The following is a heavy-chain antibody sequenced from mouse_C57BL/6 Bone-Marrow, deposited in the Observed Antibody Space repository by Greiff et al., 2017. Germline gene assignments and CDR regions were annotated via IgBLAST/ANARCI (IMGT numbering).Heavy chain of an antibody. D-gene: IGHD2-3*01. CDR1: GYSITSGYY. Sequence: EVQLKESGPGLVKPSQSLSLTCSVTGYSITSGYYWNWIRQFPGNKLEWMGYISYDGSNNYNPSLKNRISITRDTSKNQFFLKLNSVTTEDTATYYCARDRYDGYPSWGTGTTVTVSS. CDR2: ISYDGSN. V-gene: IGHV3-6*01. J-gene: IGHJ1*03. CDR3: ARDRYDGYPS.